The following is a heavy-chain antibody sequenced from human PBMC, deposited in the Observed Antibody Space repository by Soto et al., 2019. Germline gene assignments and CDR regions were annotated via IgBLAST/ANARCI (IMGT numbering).Heavy chain of an antibody. CDR1: GGSFSGYY. CDR2: INHSGST. Sequence: QVQLQQWGAGLLKPSETLSLTCAVYGGSFSGYYWSWIRQPPGKGLEWIGEINHSGSTNYNPSLKGGVTISVDTSKIQFSLKRSSVTAADTAVYYCATQLNYDFWSGYYLDYWGQGTLVTVSS. V-gene: IGHV4-34*01. CDR3: ATQLNYDFWSGYYLDY. J-gene: IGHJ4*02. D-gene: IGHD3-3*01.